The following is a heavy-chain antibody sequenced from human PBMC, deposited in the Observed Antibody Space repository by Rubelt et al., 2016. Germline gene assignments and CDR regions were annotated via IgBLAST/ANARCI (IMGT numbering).Heavy chain of an antibody. J-gene: IGHJ4*02. CDR3: AREITPADLD. V-gene: IGHV3-30*04. CDR2: ISYDGSNN. Sequence: QVQLVESGGGVVQPGRSLRLSCAASGFTFSSYAMHWVRQAPGKGLEWVAVISYDGSNNYYADSGKGRFTISRDNSKNTLYLQMNSLRAEDTAVYYCAREITPADLDWGQGTLVTVSS. D-gene: IGHD2-2*01. CDR1: GFTFSSYA.